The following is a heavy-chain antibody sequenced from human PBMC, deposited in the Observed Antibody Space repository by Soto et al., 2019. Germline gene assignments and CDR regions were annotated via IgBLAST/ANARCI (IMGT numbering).Heavy chain of an antibody. CDR2: ISGSGGST. CDR3: ARDARPWLHGVQNWFDP. Sequence: PGGSLRLSCAASGLTVSSYAMSWVRQARGKGLEWVSAISGSGGSTFYADSVKGRFTISRDNSKNTLYLQMNSLRAEDTAVYYCARDARPWLHGVQNWFDPWGQEPWSPSPQ. CDR1: GLTVSSYA. D-gene: IGHD6-6*01. V-gene: IGHV3-23*01. J-gene: IGHJ5*02.